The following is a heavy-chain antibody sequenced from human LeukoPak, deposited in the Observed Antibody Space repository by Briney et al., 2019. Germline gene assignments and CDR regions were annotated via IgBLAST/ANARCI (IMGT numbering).Heavy chain of an antibody. V-gene: IGHV3-21*01. CDR3: ARGGGYSYGSFDY. Sequence: PGGSLRLSCAASGFTFSDYWMTWVRQAPGKALEWVSSITSSGTYIFYADSVKGRFTISRDNAKNTLYLQMNSLRAEDTAVYYCARGGGYSYGSFDYWGQGTLVTVSS. J-gene: IGHJ4*02. D-gene: IGHD5-18*01. CDR2: ITSSGTYI. CDR1: GFTFSDYW.